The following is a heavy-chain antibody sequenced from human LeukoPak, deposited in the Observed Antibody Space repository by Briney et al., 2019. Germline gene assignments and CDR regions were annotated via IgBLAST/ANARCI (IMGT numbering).Heavy chain of an antibody. J-gene: IGHJ2*01. CDR2: IYTSGST. D-gene: IGHD4-17*01. CDR3: ARGGDYSWYFDL. Sequence: SETLSLTCTVSGGSISSYYWSWIRQPAGKGLKWIGRIYTSGSTNYNPSLKSRVTMSVDTSKNQFSLKLSSVTAADTAVYYCARGGDYSWYFDLWGRGTLVTVSS. V-gene: IGHV4-4*07. CDR1: GGSISSYY.